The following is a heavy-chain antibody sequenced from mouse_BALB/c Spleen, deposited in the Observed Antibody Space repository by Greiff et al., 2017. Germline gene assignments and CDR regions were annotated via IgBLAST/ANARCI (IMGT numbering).Heavy chain of an antibody. D-gene: IGHD1-1*01. J-gene: IGHJ2*01. V-gene: IGHV5-17*02. Sequence: EVQRVESGGGLVQPGGSRKLSCAASGFTFSSFGMHWVRQAPEKGLEWVAYISSGSSTIYYADTVKGRFTISRDNPKNTLFLQMTSLRSEDTAMYYCARGFITTVPYYFDYWGQGTTLTVSS. CDR3: ARGFITTVPYYFDY. CDR1: GFTFSSFG. CDR2: ISSGSSTI.